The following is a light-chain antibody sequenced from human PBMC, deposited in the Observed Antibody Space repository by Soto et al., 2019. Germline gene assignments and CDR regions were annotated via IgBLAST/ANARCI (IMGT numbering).Light chain of an antibody. CDR2: KAC. CDR3: QQYDASPLT. V-gene: IGKV1-5*03. Sequence: DIPMTQSPSTLSASVGDRAIITCRASQTVRNWLAWFQQKPGEAPKLLIYKACRLESGVPSRFSGSGYGTDFTLTVTNLVPGDSATYFCQQYDASPLTFGQGTKLEIK. CDR1: QTVRNW. J-gene: IGKJ2*01.